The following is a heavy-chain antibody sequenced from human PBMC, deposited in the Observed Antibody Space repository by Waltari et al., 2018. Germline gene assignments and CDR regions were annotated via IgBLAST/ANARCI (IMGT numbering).Heavy chain of an antibody. CDR1: GYSISSGYY. CDR2: IYHSGST. D-gene: IGHD3-3*01. J-gene: IGHJ4*02. V-gene: IGHV4-38-2*01. Sequence: QVQLQESGPGLVKPSETLSLTCAVSGYSISSGYYWGWIRQPPGKGLEWIGSIYHSGSTYYNPSLKSRVTISVDTSKNQFSLKLSSVTAADTAVYYCARAIFLEWLLSYDYWGQGTLVTVSS. CDR3: ARAIFLEWLLSYDY.